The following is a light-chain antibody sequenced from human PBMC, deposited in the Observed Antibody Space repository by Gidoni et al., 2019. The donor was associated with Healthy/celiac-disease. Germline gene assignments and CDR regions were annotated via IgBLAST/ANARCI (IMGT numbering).Light chain of an antibody. CDR2: ADS. J-gene: IGLJ2*01. CDR3: QVWDSSSDHPVV. V-gene: IGLV3-21*03. CDR1: NIGSKS. Sequence: SYVLTQPPSVSVAPGKTARITCGGNNIGSKSVHWYQQKPGQAPVLVVYADSDRPSGIPERFSGSNSGTPATLTISRVEAGDEADYYCQVWDSSSDHPVVFGGGTKLTVL.